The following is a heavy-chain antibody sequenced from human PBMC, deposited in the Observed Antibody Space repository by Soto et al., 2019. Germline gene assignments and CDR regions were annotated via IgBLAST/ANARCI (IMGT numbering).Heavy chain of an antibody. CDR1: GGSISRGDYY. D-gene: IGHD3-10*01. V-gene: IGHV4-30-4*01. CDR2: IYYSGST. CDR3: ARGGDYSGSGSYWFDP. J-gene: IGHJ5*02. Sequence: NLRHTYTVSGGSISRGDYYWSWIRQPKGKGLEWIGYIYYSGSTYYKPSLKSRVTISVDTAKNQFSLSLSSVTAADTAVYYCARGGDYSGSGSYWFDPWGQGTLVTVSS.